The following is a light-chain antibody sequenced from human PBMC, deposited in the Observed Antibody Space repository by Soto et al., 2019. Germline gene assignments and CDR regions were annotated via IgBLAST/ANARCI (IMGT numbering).Light chain of an antibody. Sequence: EIVLTQSPATLSLSPGERATLSCRASESVSSYVGWYQQKPGQAPRLLIYDASNRATGIPARFSGSGSGTDFTLTISSLEPEDFAVYYCQQRGSRPLSFGGGTNVEIK. CDR3: QQRGSRPLS. J-gene: IGKJ4*01. CDR2: DAS. V-gene: IGKV3-11*01. CDR1: ESVSSY.